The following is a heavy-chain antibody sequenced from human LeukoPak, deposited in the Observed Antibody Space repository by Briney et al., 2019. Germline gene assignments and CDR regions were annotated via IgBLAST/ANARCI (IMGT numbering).Heavy chain of an antibody. D-gene: IGHD4-17*01. CDR1: GFTFSDYS. V-gene: IGHV3-53*01. J-gene: IGHJ4*02. Sequence: PGGSLRLSCAPSGFTFSDYSANWVRQAPGKGLEWVSIIFDADDTHYADSVKGRFTISRDKSKNTLYLQMNTLRAEDTAVYYCARHYGDYLTYFDSWGQGTLVTVSS. CDR3: ARHYGDYLTYFDS. CDR2: IFDADDT.